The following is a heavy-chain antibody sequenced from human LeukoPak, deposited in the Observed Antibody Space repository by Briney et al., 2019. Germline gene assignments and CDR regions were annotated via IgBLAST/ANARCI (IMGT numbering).Heavy chain of an antibody. D-gene: IGHD5-18*01. J-gene: IGHJ4*02. CDR3: ATGPHTALDY. Sequence: NPSETLSLTCTVSGGSINNYYWSWIRQPPGKGLEWIGYISYTGTTIYNPSPKTRVTISVDTSNQLSLKLSSVTAADTAMYYCATGPHTALDYWGQGTLVTVSS. CDR1: GGSINNYY. CDR2: ISYTGTT. V-gene: IGHV4-59*08.